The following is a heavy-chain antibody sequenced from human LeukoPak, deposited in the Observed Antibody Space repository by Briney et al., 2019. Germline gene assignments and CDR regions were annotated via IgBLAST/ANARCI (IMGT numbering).Heavy chain of an antibody. J-gene: IGHJ4*02. D-gene: IGHD1-26*01. CDR3: ARRSGLEY. Sequence: GRSLRLSCAASGFTFDDYAMHWVRQAPGKGLEWVSGISWNSGSIGYADSVKGRFTISRDNAKNLLYLQMNSLRVEDTAVYYCARRSGLEYWGQGTLVTVSS. CDR2: ISWNSGSI. CDR1: GFTFDDYA. V-gene: IGHV3-9*01.